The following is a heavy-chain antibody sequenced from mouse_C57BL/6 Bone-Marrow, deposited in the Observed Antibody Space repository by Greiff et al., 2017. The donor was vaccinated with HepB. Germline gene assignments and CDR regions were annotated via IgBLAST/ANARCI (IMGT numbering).Heavy chain of an antibody. J-gene: IGHJ2*01. CDR2: ISDGGSYT. CDR1: GFTFSSYA. Sequence: EVQLVESGGGLVKPGGSLKLSCAASGFTFSSYAMSWVRQTPEKRLEWVATISDGGSYTYYPDNVKGRFTISRDNAKNNLYLQMSHLKSEDTAMYYCARGTMAYYFDYWGQGTTLTVSS. CDR3: ARGTMAYYFDY. V-gene: IGHV5-4*01. D-gene: IGHD1-1*02.